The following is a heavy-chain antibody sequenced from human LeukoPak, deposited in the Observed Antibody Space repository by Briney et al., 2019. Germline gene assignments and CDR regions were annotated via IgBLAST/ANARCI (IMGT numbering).Heavy chain of an antibody. D-gene: IGHD3-10*01. CDR2: INHGGNT. Sequence: SETLSLTCTVSGGSMNSYYWSWIRQSPGKGLEWITSINHGGNTYYNPSLKSRVITSIDTSKNQFSLKLSSVTATDTAVYYCAYGSESYLREFPWGQGTLVTVSS. CDR1: GGSMNSYY. CDR3: AYGSESYLREFP. V-gene: IGHV4-59*04. J-gene: IGHJ5*02.